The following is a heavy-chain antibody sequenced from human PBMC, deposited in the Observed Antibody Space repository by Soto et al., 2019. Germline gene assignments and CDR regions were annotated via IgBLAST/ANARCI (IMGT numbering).Heavy chain of an antibody. Sequence: GASVKVSCKASGYTFTSYAMHWVRQAPGQRLEWMGWINAGNGNTKYSQEFQGRVTITRDTSASTAYMELSSLRSEDTAVYYCAREQADYYGSGKNYYYYYGMDVWGQGTTVTVSS. CDR2: INAGNGNT. CDR1: GYTFTSYA. J-gene: IGHJ6*02. CDR3: AREQADYYGSGKNYYYYYGMDV. V-gene: IGHV1-3*01. D-gene: IGHD3-10*01.